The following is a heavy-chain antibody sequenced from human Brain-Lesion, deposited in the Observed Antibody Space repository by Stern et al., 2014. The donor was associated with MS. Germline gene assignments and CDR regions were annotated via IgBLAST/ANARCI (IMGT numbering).Heavy chain of an antibody. J-gene: IGHJ6*02. Sequence: VQLVESGAEVKKPGASVKVSCKTSGYIFTGYYIHWVRQAPGQGLEWMAWINPNTRGTKYAKTFQGRVTMSRDTSISTAYVELSSLTSDDTAVYYCARDQRGITIFGVVTDYYYLGMDVWGQGTTVTVSS. D-gene: IGHD3-3*01. CDR1: GYIFTGYY. CDR2: INPNTRGT. V-gene: IGHV1-2*02. CDR3: ARDQRGITIFGVVTDYYYLGMDV.